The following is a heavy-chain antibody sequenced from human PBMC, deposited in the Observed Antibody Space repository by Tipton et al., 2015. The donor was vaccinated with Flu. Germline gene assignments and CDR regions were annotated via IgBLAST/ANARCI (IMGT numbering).Heavy chain of an antibody. CDR3: ARGLYGSGSYQRRYFDS. J-gene: IGHJ4*02. D-gene: IGHD3-10*01. CDR2: INHSGSS. CDR1: GDSIGSGYY. V-gene: IGHV4-34*01. Sequence: TLSLTCSVSGDSIGSGYYWSWIRQPPGKGLEWIGEINHSGSSNYNPSLKSRVTISVDTSKNQFSLKLSSVTAADTAVYYCARGLYGSGSYQRRYFDSWGQGTLVTVSS.